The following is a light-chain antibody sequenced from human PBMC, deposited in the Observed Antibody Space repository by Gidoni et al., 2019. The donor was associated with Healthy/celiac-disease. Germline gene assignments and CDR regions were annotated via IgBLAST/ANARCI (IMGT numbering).Light chain of an antibody. Sequence: SYELTQPPSVSVSPGQTASITCSGDKLGDKYACWYQQKPGQSPVLVIYQDSKRPSGIPERFSGSNSWNTATLTISGTQAMDGADYYCQAWDSSTEVFGGGTKLTVL. J-gene: IGLJ2*01. V-gene: IGLV3-1*01. CDR1: KLGDKY. CDR3: QAWDSSTEV. CDR2: QDS.